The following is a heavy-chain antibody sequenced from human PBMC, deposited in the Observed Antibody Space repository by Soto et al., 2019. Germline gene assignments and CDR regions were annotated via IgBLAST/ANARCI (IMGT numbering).Heavy chain of an antibody. J-gene: IGHJ5*02. V-gene: IGHV3-7*03. CDR1: GFTFGKYW. CDR3: AREEESVGSPPSGFHP. D-gene: IGHD3-10*01. CDR2: IKQDGSEK. Sequence: GGSLSLSCVVSGFTFGKYWMDWLRQTPGKGLEWVANIKQDGSEKFYVDSVRGRFTISRDNAKNSVYLEMNRLRDEDTGVYYCAREEESVGSPPSGFHPWGQGVQVTVSS.